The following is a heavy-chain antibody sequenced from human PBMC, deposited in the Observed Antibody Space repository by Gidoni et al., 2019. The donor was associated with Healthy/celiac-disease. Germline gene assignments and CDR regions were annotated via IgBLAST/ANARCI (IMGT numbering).Heavy chain of an antibody. CDR3: ARFNNWKTFIFDY. V-gene: IGHV5-10-1*01. J-gene: IGHJ4*02. Sequence: SCKGSGYSFTSYWISWVRQMPGKGLEWMGRIDPSDSYTNYSPSFQGHVTISADKSISTAYLQWSSLKASDTAMYYCARFNNWKTFIFDYWGQGTLVTVSS. CDR1: GYSFTSYW. CDR2: IDPSDSYT. D-gene: IGHD1-20*01.